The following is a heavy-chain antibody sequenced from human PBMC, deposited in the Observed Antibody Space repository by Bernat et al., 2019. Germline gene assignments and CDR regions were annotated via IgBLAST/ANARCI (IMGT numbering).Heavy chain of an antibody. CDR2: IYYSGST. Sequence: QVQLQESGPGLVKPSETLSLTCTVSGGSISSYYWSWIRQPPGKGLEWIGYIYYSGSTNYNPSLKSRVTISVDTSKNQFSLKLSSVTAADTAVYYCARPYDFWSGPGHGWFDPWGQGTLVTVSS. V-gene: IGHV4-59*08. D-gene: IGHD3-3*01. J-gene: IGHJ5*02. CDR1: GGSISSYY. CDR3: ARPYDFWSGPGHGWFDP.